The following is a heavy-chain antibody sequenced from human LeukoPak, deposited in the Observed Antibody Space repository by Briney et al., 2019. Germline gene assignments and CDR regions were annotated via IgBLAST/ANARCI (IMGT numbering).Heavy chain of an antibody. D-gene: IGHD2-2*01. V-gene: IGHV1-69*06. J-gene: IGHJ4*02. CDR3: ARVNCSSTSCYAPGDY. CDR1: GGTFSSYA. CDR2: IIPIFGTA. Sequence: ASVKVSCKASGGTFSSYAISWVRQAPGQGLEWVGGIIPIFGTANYAQKFQGRVTITADKSTGTAYMELSSLRSEDTAVYYCARVNCSSTSCYAPGDYWGQGTLVTVSS.